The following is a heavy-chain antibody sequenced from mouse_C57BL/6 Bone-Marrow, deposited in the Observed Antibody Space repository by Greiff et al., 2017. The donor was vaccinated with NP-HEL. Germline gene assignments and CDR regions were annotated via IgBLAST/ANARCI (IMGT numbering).Heavy chain of an antibody. D-gene: IGHD2-5*01. CDR3: TTGYSNYHYYAMDY. CDR1: GFNIKDYY. CDR2: IDPEDGDT. J-gene: IGHJ4*01. Sequence: EVQLQQSGAELVRPGASVKLSCTASGFNIKDYYMHWVKQRPEQGLEWIGRIDPEDGDTEYAPKFQGKATMTADTSSNTAYLQLSSLTSEDTAVYYCTTGYSNYHYYAMDYWGQGTSVTVSS. V-gene: IGHV14-1*01.